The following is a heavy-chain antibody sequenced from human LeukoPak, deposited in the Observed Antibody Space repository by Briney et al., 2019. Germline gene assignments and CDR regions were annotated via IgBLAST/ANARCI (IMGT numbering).Heavy chain of an antibody. CDR2: ISAYNGNT. CDR1: GYTFTSYG. V-gene: IGHV1-18*01. D-gene: IGHD6-6*01. J-gene: IGHJ4*02. Sequence: ASVKVSCKASGYTFTSYGISWVRQAPGQGLEWMGWISAYNGNTNYAQKLQGRVTMTTDTSMSTAYMELSRLRSDDTAVYYCARRGRSSNYFDYWGQGTLVTVSS. CDR3: ARRGRSSNYFDY.